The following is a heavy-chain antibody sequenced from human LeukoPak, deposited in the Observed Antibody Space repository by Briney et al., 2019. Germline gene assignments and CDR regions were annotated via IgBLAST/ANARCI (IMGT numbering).Heavy chain of an antibody. D-gene: IGHD3-10*01. CDR3: AKDHDTMVRGVIRRGFDY. J-gene: IGHJ4*02. CDR1: GFTFSSYA. CDR2: FSGSGGST. V-gene: IGHV3-23*01. Sequence: PGGSLRLSCAASGFTFSSYAMSWVRQAPGKGLEWVSAFSGSGGSTYYADSVKGRFTISRDNSKNTLYLQMNSLRAEDTAVYYCAKDHDTMVRGVIRRGFDYWGQGTLVTVSS.